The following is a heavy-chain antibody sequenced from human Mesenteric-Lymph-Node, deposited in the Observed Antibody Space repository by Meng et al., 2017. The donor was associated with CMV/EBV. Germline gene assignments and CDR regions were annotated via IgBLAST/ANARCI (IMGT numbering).Heavy chain of an antibody. Sequence: NGYYIDWVRQAPGQGLEWMGRINPITGDTDYEPKFQGRVTMTSDTSISTAYMELSRLTPDDTAVYYCARGRTMVRGVLIVILGYWGQGTLVTVSS. V-gene: IGHV1-2*06. CDR1: NGYY. CDR3: ARGRTMVRGVLIVILGY. J-gene: IGHJ4*02. D-gene: IGHD3-10*01. CDR2: INPITGDT.